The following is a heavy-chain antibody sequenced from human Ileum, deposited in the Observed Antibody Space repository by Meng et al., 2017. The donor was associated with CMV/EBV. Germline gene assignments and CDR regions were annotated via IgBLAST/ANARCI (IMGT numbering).Heavy chain of an antibody. D-gene: IGHD1-14*01. CDR1: GYTFTGYY. CDR3: ARGPSRTDFDY. CDR2: INPGDGST. Sequence: QVPLVQVWGEVKKPGASGKVSCKASGYTFTGYYIHWVRQAPGEGLEWMGIINPGDGSTNYAQKFQGRVTMTRDTSTTTVHMELSSLRSEDTAVYYCARGPSRTDFDYWGQGTLVTVSS. V-gene: IGHV1-46*01. J-gene: IGHJ4*02.